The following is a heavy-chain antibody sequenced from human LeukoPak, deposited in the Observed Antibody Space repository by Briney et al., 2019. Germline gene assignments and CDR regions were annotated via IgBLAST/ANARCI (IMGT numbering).Heavy chain of an antibody. CDR3: ARTAIVTTVVIRFDY. D-gene: IGHD4-23*01. CDR1: GFTFSSYA. V-gene: IGHV3-72*01. CDR2: TRNKAKSYTT. Sequence: GGSLRLSCAASGFTFSSYAMTWVRQAPGKGLEWVGRTRNKAKSYTTVYAASVKGRFTISRDDSKNSLYLQMNSLKTVDTAVYYCARTAIVTTVVIRFDYWGQGTLVTVSS. J-gene: IGHJ4*02.